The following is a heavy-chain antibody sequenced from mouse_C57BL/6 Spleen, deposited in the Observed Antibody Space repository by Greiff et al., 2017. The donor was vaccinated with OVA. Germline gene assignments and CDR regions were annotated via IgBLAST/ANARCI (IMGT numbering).Heavy chain of an antibody. J-gene: IGHJ4*01. D-gene: IGHD3-3*01. V-gene: IGHV1-59*01. CDR3: ARGDWYYYAMDY. Sequence: VQLQQPGAELVRPGTSVKLSCKASGYTFTSYWMHWVKQRPGQGLEWIGVIDPSDSYTNYNQKFKGKATLTVDTSSSTAYMQLSSLTSEDSAVYYCARGDWYYYAMDYWGQGTSVTVSS. CDR2: IDPSDSYT. CDR1: GYTFTSYW.